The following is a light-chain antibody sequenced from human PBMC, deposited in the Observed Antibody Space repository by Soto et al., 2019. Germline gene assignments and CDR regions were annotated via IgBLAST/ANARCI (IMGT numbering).Light chain of an antibody. V-gene: IGLV1-44*01. CDR1: NSNIGTNS. J-gene: IGLJ1*01. CDR2: TDN. CDR3: AAWDDSLTGYV. Sequence: QSLLPQPPSASGTPGQRATLDCSGSNSNIGTNSANWYQQLPGTAPKLLIYTDNQRPSGVPDRFSGSKSGTSASLAIRGLQSGDEADYYCAAWDDSLTGYVFGPGTKVTVL.